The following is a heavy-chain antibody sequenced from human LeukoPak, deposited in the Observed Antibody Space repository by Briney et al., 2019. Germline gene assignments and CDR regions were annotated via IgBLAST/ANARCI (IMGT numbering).Heavy chain of an antibody. D-gene: IGHD1-7*01. V-gene: IGHV3-21*01. CDR2: ISGSGSDI. CDR3: ARRTFPNDAFDV. J-gene: IGHJ3*01. Sequence: GGSLRLSCAASGFTFSTFSMNWVRQTPGKGLEWVSAISGSGSDIYYADSVKGRFTISRDNPKRSLYLQMNSLRTEDTAVYYCARRTFPNDAFDVWGQGTVVTVSS. CDR1: GFTFSTFS.